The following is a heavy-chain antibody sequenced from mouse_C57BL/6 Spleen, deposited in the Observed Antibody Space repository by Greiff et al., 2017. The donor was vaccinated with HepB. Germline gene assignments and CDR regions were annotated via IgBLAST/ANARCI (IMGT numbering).Heavy chain of an antibody. CDR1: GYTFTSYW. D-gene: IGHD1-1*01. J-gene: IGHJ4*01. CDR2: IYPGSGST. Sequence: VQLRQPGAELVKPGASVKMSCKASGYTFTSYWITWVKQRPGQGLEWIGDIYPGSGSTNYNEKFKSKATLTVDTSSSTAYMQLSSLTSEDSAVYYCAREGFITTAGYYAMDYWGQGTSVTVSS. V-gene: IGHV1-55*01. CDR3: AREGFITTAGYYAMDY.